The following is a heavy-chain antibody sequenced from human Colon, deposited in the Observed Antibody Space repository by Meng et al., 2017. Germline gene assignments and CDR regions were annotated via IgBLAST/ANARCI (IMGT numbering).Heavy chain of an antibody. CDR2: IYYSGST. CDR1: GGSSSRGGSY. Sequence: LQASRPGLVKLTETLCLACSVSGGSSSRGGSYWGSIRQPPVKGLEWIGYIYYSGSTYYNQSLKSRVTISGDTNKNQFSLKLSSGTGADTGVYYCARERVVGFLDSWGQGTLVTVSS. V-gene: IGHV4-30-4*02. J-gene: IGHJ4*02. D-gene: IGHD1-26*01. CDR3: ARERVVGFLDS.